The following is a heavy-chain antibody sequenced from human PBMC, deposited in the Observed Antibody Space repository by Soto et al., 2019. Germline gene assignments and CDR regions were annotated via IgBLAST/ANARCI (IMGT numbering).Heavy chain of an antibody. J-gene: IGHJ1*01. CDR1: GFTFSNAW. CDR2: IKSKSNGGTT. Sequence: EVLLVESGGGLVKPGGSLRLSCAASGFTFSNAWLTWVRQAPGKGLDWVGRIKSKSNGGTTDYAAPVKGRFTISRDDSKNTLYLQMNSLKTEDTAVYYCPTRPTFPYVGPEKYVLHWGQGNLVTVPS. V-gene: IGHV3-15*01. D-gene: IGHD3-16*01. CDR3: PTRPTFPYVGPEKYVLH.